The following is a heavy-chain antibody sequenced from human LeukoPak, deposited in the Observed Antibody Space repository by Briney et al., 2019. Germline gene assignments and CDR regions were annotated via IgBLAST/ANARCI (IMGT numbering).Heavy chain of an antibody. CDR1: GFTFSSYA. D-gene: IGHD6-19*01. Sequence: GGSLRLSCAASGFTFSSYAMHWVRQAPGKGLEWVSGISGGGDSTYYADSVKGRFTISRDNSKNMLYLQMNSLRAEDTAIYYCAKAHMYSSGWYNYWGQGTLVTVSS. CDR3: AKAHMYSSGWYNY. V-gene: IGHV3-23*01. CDR2: ISGGGDST. J-gene: IGHJ4*02.